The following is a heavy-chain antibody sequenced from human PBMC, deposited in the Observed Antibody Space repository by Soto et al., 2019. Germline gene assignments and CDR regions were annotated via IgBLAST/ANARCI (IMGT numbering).Heavy chain of an antibody. J-gene: IGHJ5*02. CDR2: VSYGEST. Sequence: SETLSLTCSVSGDSIRSSEYYWGWIRQPPGKGLEWVASVSYGESTYYNPSLKSRVTISVDTSKNQFSLRLTSVTAADTAVYYCARTDIGNWFDPWGRGTLVT. CDR3: ARTDIGNWFDP. CDR1: GDSIRSSEYY. V-gene: IGHV4-39*01. D-gene: IGHD2-15*01.